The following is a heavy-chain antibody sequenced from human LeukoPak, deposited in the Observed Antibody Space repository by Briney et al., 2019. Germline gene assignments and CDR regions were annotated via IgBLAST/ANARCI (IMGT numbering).Heavy chain of an antibody. V-gene: IGHV3-74*01. CDR3: ARSRPIVVVAATPGWFDP. Sequence: GGSLRLSCAAPGFTFSSYWMNWVRQVPGKGLVWVSRIFSDGSNTNYADSVKGRFTISRDNAKNTLYLQMNSLRVEDTAVYYCARSRPIVVVAATPGWFDPWGQGTLVTVSS. J-gene: IGHJ5*02. D-gene: IGHD2-15*01. CDR1: GFTFSSYW. CDR2: IFSDGSNT.